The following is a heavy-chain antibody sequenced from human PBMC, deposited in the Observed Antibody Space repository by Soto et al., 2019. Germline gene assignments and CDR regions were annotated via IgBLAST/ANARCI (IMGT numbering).Heavy chain of an antibody. CDR1: GYSFTNFW. CDR3: ARRPRINGTTFAFDI. Sequence: GESLKISCKASGYSFTNFWIVLLRQIPWKGLEWLGLIYPSDSDTRYSPSFEGQVTISADKSLSTAYMQWSSLKASDTAMYYCARRPRINGTTFAFDICGQGPMVTVSS. CDR2: IYPSDSDT. D-gene: IGHD1-7*01. J-gene: IGHJ3*02. V-gene: IGHV5-51*01.